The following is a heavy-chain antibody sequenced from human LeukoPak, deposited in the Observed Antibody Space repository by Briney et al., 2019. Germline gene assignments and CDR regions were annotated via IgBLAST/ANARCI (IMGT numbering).Heavy chain of an antibody. D-gene: IGHD5-24*01. CDR1: GFIFSTYG. CDR2: IWYDGSNK. J-gene: IGHJ4*02. Sequence: PGGSLRLSCAASGFIFSTYGIHWVRQAPGKGLEWVAVIWYDGSNKYCADSVKGRFTISRDNSKNTLYLQMNSLRAEDTAVYYCAKPKDDYNELYYFDYWGQGTLVTVSS. CDR3: AKPKDDYNELYYFDY. V-gene: IGHV3-33*06.